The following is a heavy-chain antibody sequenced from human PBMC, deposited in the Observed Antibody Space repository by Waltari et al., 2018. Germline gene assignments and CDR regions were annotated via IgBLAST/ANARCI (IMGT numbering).Heavy chain of an antibody. Sequence: EVQLVQSGAEVKKPGESLKISCKGSGYSFTTYWIGWVRQMPGKGLEWMGILYPGDSDTNYPPSFQGQVTMSADKSISTAYLQWRSLKASDTDMYYCASGKVQLPEGYFQHWGQGTLVTVSS. V-gene: IGHV5-51*01. D-gene: IGHD1-1*01. J-gene: IGHJ1*01. CDR3: ASGKVQLPEGYFQH. CDR1: GYSFTTYW. CDR2: LYPGDSDT.